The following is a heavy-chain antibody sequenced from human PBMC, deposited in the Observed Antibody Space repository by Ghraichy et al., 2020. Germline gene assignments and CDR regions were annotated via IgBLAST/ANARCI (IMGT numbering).Heavy chain of an antibody. Sequence: GGSLRLSCTASGFTFKSHWMSWVRQAPGKGLEWVANIKQDGSEKYHVDSVKGRFTISRDNAKNSLYLQINSLRAEDTAVYYCARVGDFWSGYRNGMDVWGQGTMVTVSS. CDR3: ARVGDFWSGYRNGMDV. CDR2: IKQDGSEK. CDR1: GFTFKSHW. J-gene: IGHJ6*02. D-gene: IGHD3-3*01. V-gene: IGHV3-7*01.